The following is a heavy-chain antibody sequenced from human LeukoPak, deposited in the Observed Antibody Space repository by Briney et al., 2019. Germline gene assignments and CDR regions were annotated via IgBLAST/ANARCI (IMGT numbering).Heavy chain of an antibody. D-gene: IGHD3-22*01. CDR3: ARDLRLFYYDSSGPTDY. V-gene: IGHV3-48*04. CDR1: GFTFSSYS. CDR2: IGTSGSPI. J-gene: IGHJ4*02. Sequence: GGSLRLSCAASGFTFSSYSMNWVRQAPGKGLEWVSYIGTSGSPIYYADSVKGRFTISRDNAKNSLYLQMNSLRAEDTAVYYCARDLRLFYYDSSGPTDYWGQGTLVTVSS.